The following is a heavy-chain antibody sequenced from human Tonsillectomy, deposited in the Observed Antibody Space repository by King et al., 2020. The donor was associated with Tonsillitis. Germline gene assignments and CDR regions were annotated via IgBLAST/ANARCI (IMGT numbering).Heavy chain of an antibody. V-gene: IGHV4-39*07. D-gene: IGHD4-17*01. CDR1: GGSISSSSYY. CDR2: IYYSGST. CDR3: ARRVYGDPYFDY. Sequence: LQLQESGPGLVKPSETLSLTCTVSGGSISSSSYYWGWIRQPPGKGLEWIGTIYYSGSTYYNPSLKSRVTISVDTSKSQFSLTLSSMTAADTAVYYCARRVYGDPYFDYWGQGTLVTVSS. J-gene: IGHJ4*02.